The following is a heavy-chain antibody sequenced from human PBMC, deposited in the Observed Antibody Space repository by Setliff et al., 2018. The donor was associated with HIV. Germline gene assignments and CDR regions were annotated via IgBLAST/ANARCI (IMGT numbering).Heavy chain of an antibody. Sequence: KSSETLSLTCTVSGGSISSSSYYWGWIRQPPGKGLEWIGNIYYNGSTYYNPSLKSRVTISIRTSKNQFSLKLSSVTAADTAVYYCARVALGKLYYFDYWGQGTLVTVSS. CDR2: IYYNGST. D-gene: IGHD7-27*01. CDR1: GGSISSSSYY. J-gene: IGHJ4*02. V-gene: IGHV4-39*01. CDR3: ARVALGKLYYFDY.